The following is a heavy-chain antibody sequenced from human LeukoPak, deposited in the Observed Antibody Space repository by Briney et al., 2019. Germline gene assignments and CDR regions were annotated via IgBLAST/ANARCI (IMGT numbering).Heavy chain of an antibody. CDR1: GFTLSSYG. CDR3: ATSTTVTQRGYFDY. Sequence: GRSLRLSCAASGFTLSSYGMHWVRQAPAKGLEWVAIISYDGSNKYYADSVKGRFTISRDNSKNTLYLQMNSLRAEDTAVYYCATSTTVTQRGYFDYWGQGTLVTVSP. J-gene: IGHJ4*02. D-gene: IGHD4-17*01. V-gene: IGHV3-30*03. CDR2: ISYDGSNK.